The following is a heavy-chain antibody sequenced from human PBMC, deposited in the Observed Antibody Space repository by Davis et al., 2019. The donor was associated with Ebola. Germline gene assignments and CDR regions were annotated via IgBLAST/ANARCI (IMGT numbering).Heavy chain of an antibody. CDR3: ATPDILTAYIPYAMDV. CDR1: GYSFSDYY. D-gene: IGHD3-9*01. V-gene: IGHV1-69-2*01. CDR2: VDPKGGKT. Sequence: AASVKVSCKASGYSFSDYYIHWVQGAPGKGLEWVGLVDPKGGKTVYAARFQDRVTITAEKSTDTVYMELSSLRNEDTAVYYCATPDILTAYIPYAMDVWGQGTTVTVS. J-gene: IGHJ6*02.